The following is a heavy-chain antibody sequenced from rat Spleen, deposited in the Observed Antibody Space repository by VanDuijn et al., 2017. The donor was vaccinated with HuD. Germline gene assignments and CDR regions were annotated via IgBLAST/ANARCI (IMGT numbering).Heavy chain of an antibody. V-gene: IGHV5S13*01. CDR2: ITNTGGTT. CDR1: GFTFSNYD. J-gene: IGHJ1*01. Sequence: EVQVVESGGGLVQPGRSLKLSCAASGFTFSNYDMAWVRQAPKKGLEWVASITNTGGTTYYPDSVKGRFTISRDNAENTGYLQMNSLRSEDTATYYCARHSLPGDYWYFDFWGPGTMVTVSS. CDR3: ARHSLPGDYWYFDF.